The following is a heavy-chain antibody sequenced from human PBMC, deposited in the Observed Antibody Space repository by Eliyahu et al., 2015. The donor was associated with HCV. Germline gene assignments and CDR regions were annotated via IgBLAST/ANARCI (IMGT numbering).Heavy chain of an antibody. J-gene: IGHJ3*02. CDR1: GFTFXSYW. D-gene: IGHD3-22*01. CDR3: ARVRHYYDSSGYYGTDPFDI. Sequence: EVQLVESGGGLVQPGGSLRLSCXASGFTFXSYWXXWVRQXPGKGLEWVANIKXDGTGEDYVDSVKGRFSISRDNAKNSLYLQMNSLRAEDTAVYFCARVRHYYDSSGYYGTDPFDIWGQGTMVTVSS. CDR2: IKXDGTGE. V-gene: IGHV3-7*01.